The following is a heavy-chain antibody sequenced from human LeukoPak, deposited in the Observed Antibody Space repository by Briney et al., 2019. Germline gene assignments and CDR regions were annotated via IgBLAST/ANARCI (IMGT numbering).Heavy chain of an antibody. V-gene: IGHV1-69*04. Sequence: ASVKDSFRASGGTFRSYAYSWLRQAPGQGLDGMGMILPIFGIANYAQKFQGRVTITADKSTSTAYMELSSLRSEDTAVYYCARSQGIAARPFLRGDWFDPWGQGTLVTVSS. J-gene: IGHJ5*02. CDR2: ILPIFGIA. CDR1: GGTFRSYA. D-gene: IGHD6-6*01. CDR3: ARSQGIAARPFLRGDWFDP.